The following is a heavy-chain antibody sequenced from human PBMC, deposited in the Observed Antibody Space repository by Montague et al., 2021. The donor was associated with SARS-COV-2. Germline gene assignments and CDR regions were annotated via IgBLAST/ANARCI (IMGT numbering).Heavy chain of an antibody. CDR3: ARVGRGSSWYEVAFDI. D-gene: IGHD6-13*01. Sequence: SETLSLTCTVSGGSIGRYYWTWIWQPPGTGLERIGYICKSGSTNYNSYPTSRVAISVDTSKNQFSLKLSSVAAADTAVYFCARVGRGSSWYEVAFDIWGQGTMVTVSS. V-gene: IGHV4-59*01. CDR1: GGSIGRYY. CDR2: ICKSGST. J-gene: IGHJ3*02.